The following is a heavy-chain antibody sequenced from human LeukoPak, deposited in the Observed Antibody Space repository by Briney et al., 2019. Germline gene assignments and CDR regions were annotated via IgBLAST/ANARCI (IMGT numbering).Heavy chain of an antibody. CDR2: IRYDGSNK. CDR1: GFTFSSYG. J-gene: IGHJ4*02. D-gene: IGHD1-26*01. CDR3: AKESQLSYSGTFYIDY. Sequence: GGSLRLSCAASGFTFSSYGMNWVRQAPGKGLEGVAFIRYDGSNKYYADSVKGRFTISRDNSKNTLYLQMNSLRAEDTAVYYCAKESQLSYSGTFYIDYWGQGTLVTVSS. V-gene: IGHV3-30*02.